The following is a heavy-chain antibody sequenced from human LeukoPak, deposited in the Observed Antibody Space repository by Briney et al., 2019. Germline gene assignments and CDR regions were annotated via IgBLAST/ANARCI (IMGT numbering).Heavy chain of an antibody. CDR2: IYWNGGST. CDR1: GFTFDDYG. CDR3: ANSGYDWDY. D-gene: IGHD5-12*01. V-gene: IGHV3-20*04. J-gene: IGHJ4*02. Sequence: GGSLRLSCAASGFTFDDYGMSWVRQAPGKGLEWVSGIYWNGGSTGYADSVKGRFTISRDNSKNTLYLQMNSLRAEDTAVYYCANSGYDWDYWGQGTLVTVSS.